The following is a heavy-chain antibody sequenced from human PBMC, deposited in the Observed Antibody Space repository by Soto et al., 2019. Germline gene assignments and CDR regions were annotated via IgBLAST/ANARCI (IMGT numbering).Heavy chain of an antibody. D-gene: IGHD2-15*01. CDR1: GGTFSSYT. V-gene: IGHV1-69*02. Sequence: SVKASSKASGGTFSSYTISWVRQAPGQGLEWMGRIIPILGIANYAQKFQGRVTITADKSTSTAYMELSSLRSEDTAVYYCARGSDIDYYYMDVWGKGTTVTVSS. CDR3: ARGSDIDYYYMDV. J-gene: IGHJ6*03. CDR2: IIPILGIA.